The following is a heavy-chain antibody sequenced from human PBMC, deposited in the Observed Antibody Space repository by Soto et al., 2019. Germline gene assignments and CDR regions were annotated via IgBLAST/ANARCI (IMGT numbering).Heavy chain of an antibody. CDR1: GYTFTSYD. V-gene: IGHV1-8*01. Sequence: ASVKVSCKASGYTFTSYDINWVRQATGQGLEWMGWMNPNSGNTGDAQKFQGRVTMTRNTSISTAYMELSSLRSEDTAVYYCARSDQTWYSDILTGYYNWFDPWGQGTLVTVSS. CDR2: MNPNSGNT. J-gene: IGHJ5*02. CDR3: ARSDQTWYSDILTGYYNWFDP. D-gene: IGHD3-9*01.